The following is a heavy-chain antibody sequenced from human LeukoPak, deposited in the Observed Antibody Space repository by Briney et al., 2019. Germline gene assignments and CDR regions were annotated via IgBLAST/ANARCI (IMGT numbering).Heavy chain of an antibody. CDR2: IYHSGST. CDR1: GGSINSSNW. D-gene: IGHD3-9*01. CDR3: ARVTTLYYDILTGPTFDY. Sequence: PSQALSLTCAVSGGSINSSNWWSWVRQPPGKGLEWIGEIYHSGSTNYNPSLKSRVTISVDKSKNQFSLKLSSVTAADTAVYYCARVTTLYYDILTGPTFDYWGQGTLVTVSS. J-gene: IGHJ4*02. V-gene: IGHV4-4*02.